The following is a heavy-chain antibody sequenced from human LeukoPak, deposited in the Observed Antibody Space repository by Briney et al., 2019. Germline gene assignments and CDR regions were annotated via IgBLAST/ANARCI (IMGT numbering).Heavy chain of an antibody. V-gene: IGHV3-23*01. CDR1: GFTFSSYA. J-gene: IGHJ4*02. Sequence: PGGSLRLSCAASGFTFSSYAMSWVRQARGKGLEWVSVLSGNGGSTYYADSVKGRFTISRDNSKNTLYLQMNSLRGEDTAVYYCAKADSARGVTLKSTIDYWGQGTLVTVSS. CDR2: LSGNGGST. CDR3: AKADSARGVTLKSTIDY. D-gene: IGHD3-3*01.